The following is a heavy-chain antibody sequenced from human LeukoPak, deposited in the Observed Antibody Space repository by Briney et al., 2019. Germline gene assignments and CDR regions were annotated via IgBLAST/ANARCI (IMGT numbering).Heavy chain of an antibody. J-gene: IGHJ5*02. CDR2: MKEDGTDI. CDR3: ARGGARYLDS. CDR1: GFSFSSYT. Sequence: PGGSLRLSCVASGFSFSSYTMSWVRQAPGKGLEWVAKMKEDGTDIHYVDSVKSRFTICRDNAKNSLCLQMSSLRAEDTAVYYCARGGARYLDSWGQGTLVTVSS. V-gene: IGHV3-7*01. D-gene: IGHD3-9*01.